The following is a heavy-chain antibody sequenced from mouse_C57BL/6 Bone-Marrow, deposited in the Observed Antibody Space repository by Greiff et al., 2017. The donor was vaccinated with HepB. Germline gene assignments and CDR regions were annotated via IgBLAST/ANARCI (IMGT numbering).Heavy chain of an antibody. CDR3: ASRYYYGSSAFAY. CDR2: ISNGGGST. J-gene: IGHJ3*01. D-gene: IGHD1-1*01. Sequence: EVKLVESGGGLVQPGGSLKLSCAASGFTFSDYYMYWVRQTPEKRLEWVVYISNGGGSTYYPDTVKGRFTISRDNAKNTLYLQMSRLKSEDTAMYYCASRYYYGSSAFAYWGQGTLVTVSA. V-gene: IGHV5-12*01. CDR1: GFTFSDYY.